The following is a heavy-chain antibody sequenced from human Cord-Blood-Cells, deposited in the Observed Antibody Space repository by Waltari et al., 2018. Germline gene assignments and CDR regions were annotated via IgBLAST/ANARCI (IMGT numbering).Heavy chain of an antibody. CDR2: ISWKSGSI. V-gene: IGHV3-9*01. D-gene: IGHD6-13*01. CDR3: AKDIAQLYYYYGMDV. CDR1: GFPFDDYA. J-gene: IGHJ6*02. Sequence: DVQLVESGGGLVQPGRSMRLYCAASGFPFDDYAMHWVRQAPWKGLEWVSGISWKSGSIGYAGSEKYQLTISRDNAKNSLDLQMNSLRAEDTAWDYCAKDIAQLYYYYGMDVWCQGTTVTVSS.